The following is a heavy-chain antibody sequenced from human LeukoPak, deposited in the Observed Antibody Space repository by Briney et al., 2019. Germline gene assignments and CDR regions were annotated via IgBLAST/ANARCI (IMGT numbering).Heavy chain of an antibody. CDR3: AKDGLWLGDLSYFEY. CDR2: ISHDGSYE. J-gene: IGHJ4*02. CDR1: EFTFSSYG. Sequence: GGSLRLSCAGTEFTFSSYGMHWVRQAPGKGLEWVAVISHDGSYEYYADSMKSRFTISRDTSKNTLYLQMNSLRAEDTAVYYCAKDGLWLGDLSYFEYRGQGVLVTVSS. V-gene: IGHV3-30*18. D-gene: IGHD3-10*01.